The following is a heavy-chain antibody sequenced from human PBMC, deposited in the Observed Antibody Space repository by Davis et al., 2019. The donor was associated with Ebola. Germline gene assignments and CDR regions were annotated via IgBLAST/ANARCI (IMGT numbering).Heavy chain of an antibody. V-gene: IGHV3-23*01. CDR1: GFTFSSYA. CDR3: AKSLAAAAPMGYYFDY. CDR2: ISGSGGST. J-gene: IGHJ4*02. Sequence: GESLKISCAASGFTFSSYAMSWVRQAPGKGLEWVSAISGSGGSTYYADSVKGRFTISRDNSKNTLYLQMNSLRAEDTAVYYCAKSLAAAAPMGYYFDYWGQGTLVTVSS. D-gene: IGHD6-13*01.